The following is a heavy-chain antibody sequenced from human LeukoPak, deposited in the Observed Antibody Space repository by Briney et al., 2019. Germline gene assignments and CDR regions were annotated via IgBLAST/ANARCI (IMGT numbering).Heavy chain of an antibody. V-gene: IGHV3-33*06. D-gene: IGHD3-22*01. CDR1: GFTFRTYG. J-gene: IGHJ4*02. CDR3: AKVRMTVVIPFFDY. Sequence: GGSLRLSCAASGFTFRTYGFHWVRQAPGKGLEWVAVIWYDGSKEYYADSVKGRFTISRDNSKNTLYLQMNSLRAEDTAVYYCAKVRMTVVIPFFDYWGQGTLVTVSS. CDR2: IWYDGSKE.